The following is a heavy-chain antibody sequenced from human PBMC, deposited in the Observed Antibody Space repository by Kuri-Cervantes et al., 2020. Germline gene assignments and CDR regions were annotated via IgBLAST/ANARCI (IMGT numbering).Heavy chain of an antibody. CDR2: IYYSGST. V-gene: IGHV4-59*01. D-gene: IGHD2-15*01. Sequence: SETLSLTCTVSGGSISSYYWSWIRQPPGKGLEWIGYIYYSGSTNYNPSLKSRVTISVDTSKNQFSLKLNSVTAAGTAVYYCARGGWSLDYWGQGTLVTVSS. CDR1: GGSISSYY. J-gene: IGHJ4*02. CDR3: ARGGWSLDY.